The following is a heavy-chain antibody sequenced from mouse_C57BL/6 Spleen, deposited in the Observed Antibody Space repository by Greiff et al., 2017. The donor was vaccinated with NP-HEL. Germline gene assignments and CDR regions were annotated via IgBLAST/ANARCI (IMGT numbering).Heavy chain of an antibody. Sequence: DVKLVESGGGLVKPGGSLKLSCAASGFTFSDYGMHWVRQAPEKGLEWVAYISSGSSTIYYADTVKGRFTISRDNAKNTLFLQMTSLRSEDTAMYYCARSKGYAMDYWGQGTSVTVSS. CDR1: GFTFSDYG. J-gene: IGHJ4*01. CDR3: ARSKGYAMDY. CDR2: ISSGSSTI. D-gene: IGHD2-5*01. V-gene: IGHV5-17*01.